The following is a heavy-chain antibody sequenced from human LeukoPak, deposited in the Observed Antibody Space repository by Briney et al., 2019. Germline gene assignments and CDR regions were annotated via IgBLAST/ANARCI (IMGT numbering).Heavy chain of an antibody. CDR1: GFTFDDYA. CDR2: ISGDGGST. D-gene: IGHD4-11*01. V-gene: IGHV3-43*02. J-gene: IGHJ4*02. CDR3: ATGRRLQLDY. Sequence: GGSLRLSCTASGFTFDDYAMHWVRQAPGKGLEWVSLISGDGGSTYYADSVKGRFTISRDNSKNTLYLQMNSLRAEDTAVYYCATGRRLQLDYWGQGTLVTVSS.